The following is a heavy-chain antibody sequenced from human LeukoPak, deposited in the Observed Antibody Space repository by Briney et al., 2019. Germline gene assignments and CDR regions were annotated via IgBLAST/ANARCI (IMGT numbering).Heavy chain of an antibody. CDR3: VFGECSSTSCYPRRDY. CDR2: SNAYSGDT. CDR1: DYRFTTYG. D-gene: IGHD2-2*01. V-gene: IGHV1-18*01. J-gene: IGHJ4*02. Sequence: ASVKVSCKVSDYRFTTYGINWVRQAPGQGLEWMGWSNAYSGDTDYSQNFQGRVTMATDTSTATAYMDLRSLRPDDTAVYYCVFGECSSTSCYPRRDYWGQGTLVTVSS.